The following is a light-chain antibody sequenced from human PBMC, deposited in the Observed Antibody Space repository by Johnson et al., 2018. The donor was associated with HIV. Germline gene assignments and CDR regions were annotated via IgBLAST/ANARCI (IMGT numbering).Light chain of an antibody. CDR1: SSNIGNNY. CDR2: ENN. CDR3: GTWDNGLSAYA. Sequence: QSVLTQPPSVSAAPGQKVTISCSGSSSNIGNNYVSWYQQLPGTAPKLLIYENNKRPSGIPDRFSGSKSGTSATLGITGLQTGDEADYDCGTWDNGLSAYAFGTGTKVTVL. J-gene: IGLJ1*01. V-gene: IGLV1-51*02.